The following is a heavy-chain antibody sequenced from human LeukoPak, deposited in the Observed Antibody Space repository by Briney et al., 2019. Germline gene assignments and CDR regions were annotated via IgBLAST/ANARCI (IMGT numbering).Heavy chain of an antibody. J-gene: IGHJ4*02. V-gene: IGHV3-30*02. D-gene: IGHD4-17*01. CDR2: IRYDGSNK. CDR3: AKKYYGDYFFDY. CDR1: GFTFSSYG. Sequence: GGSLRLSCAASGFTFSSYGMHWVRQAPGKGLEWVAFIRYDGSNKYYADSVKGRFTISRDNSKNTLSLQMNSLRADDTAVYYCAKKYYGDYFFDYWGQGTLVTVSS.